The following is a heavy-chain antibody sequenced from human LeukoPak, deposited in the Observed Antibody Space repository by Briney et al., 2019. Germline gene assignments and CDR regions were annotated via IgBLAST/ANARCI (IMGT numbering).Heavy chain of an antibody. D-gene: IGHD6-19*01. CDR2: INPNSGGT. CDR3: ARVHYRWLAFDY. CDR1: GYTFTGYY. J-gene: IGHJ4*02. V-gene: IGHV1-2*02. Sequence: ASVKVSCKASGYTFTGYYMHWVRQAPGQGLEWMGCINPNSGGTNYAQKFQGRVTMTRDTSISTAYMELSRLRSDDTAVYYCARVHYRWLAFDYWGQGTLVTVSS.